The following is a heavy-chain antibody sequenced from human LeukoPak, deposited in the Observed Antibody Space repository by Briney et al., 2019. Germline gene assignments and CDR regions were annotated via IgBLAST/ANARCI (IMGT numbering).Heavy chain of an antibody. CDR2: IWYDGSNK. CDR3: ARDPFGDYEYYFDY. D-gene: IGHD4-17*01. V-gene: IGHV3-33*01. Sequence: PGGSLRLSCAASGFTFSSYGMHWVRQAPGKGLEWVAVIWYDGSNKYYADSVKGRFTISRDNSKNTLYLQMNSLRAEDTAVNYCARDPFGDYEYYFDYWGQGTLVTVSS. J-gene: IGHJ4*02. CDR1: GFTFSSYG.